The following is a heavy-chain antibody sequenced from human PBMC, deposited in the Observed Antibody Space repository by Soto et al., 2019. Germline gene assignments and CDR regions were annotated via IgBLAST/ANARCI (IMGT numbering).Heavy chain of an antibody. J-gene: IGHJ3*02. CDR3: ARVQPPYCSGGSCYSQIGAFDI. V-gene: IGHV5-51*01. Sequence: GESLKISCKGSGYSFTSYWIGWVRQMPGKGLEWMGIIYPGDSDTRYSPSLQGQVTISADKSISTAYLQWSSLKASDTAMYYCARVQPPYCSGGSCYSQIGAFDIWGQGTMVTVSS. CDR2: IYPGDSDT. CDR1: GYSFTSYW. D-gene: IGHD2-15*01.